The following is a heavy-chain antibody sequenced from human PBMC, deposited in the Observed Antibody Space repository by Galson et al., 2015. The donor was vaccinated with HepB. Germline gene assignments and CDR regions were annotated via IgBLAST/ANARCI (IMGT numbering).Heavy chain of an antibody. V-gene: IGHV3-48*01. CDR1: GFTFSSYS. CDR3: ARSSSGWQRPFDY. Sequence: SLRLSCAASGFTFSSYSMNWVRQAPGKGLEWVSYISSSSSTIYYADSVKGRFTISSDNAKNSLYLQMNSLRAEDTAVYYCARSSSGWQRPFDYWGQGTLVTVSS. D-gene: IGHD6-19*01. CDR2: ISSSSSTI. J-gene: IGHJ4*02.